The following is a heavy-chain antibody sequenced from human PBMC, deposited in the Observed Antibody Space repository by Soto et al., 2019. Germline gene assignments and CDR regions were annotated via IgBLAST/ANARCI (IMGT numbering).Heavy chain of an antibody. CDR1: GFTFSSYS. V-gene: IGHV3-48*01. J-gene: IGHJ6*02. CDR2: ISSSSSTI. CDR3: ARADSGYAHGYYYYGMDV. Sequence: GGSLRLSCAASGFTFSSYSMNWVRQAPWKGLEWVSYISSSSSTIYYADSVKGRFTISRDNAKNSLYLQMDSLRAEDTAVYYCARADSGYAHGYYYYGMDVWGQGTTVTVSS. D-gene: IGHD5-12*01.